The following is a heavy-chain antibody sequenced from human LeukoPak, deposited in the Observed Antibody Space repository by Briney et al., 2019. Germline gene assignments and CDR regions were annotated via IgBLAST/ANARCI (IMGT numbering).Heavy chain of an antibody. V-gene: IGHV4-4*07. J-gene: IGHJ6*03. CDR3: ARGPRDYSTKGPYYYYYMDV. Sequence: SETLSLTCTVSGGSISSYYWSWIRQPAGKGLEWIGRIYTSGSTNYNPSLKSRVTMSVDTSKNQFSLKLSSVTAADTAVYYYARGPRDYSTKGPYYYYYMDVWGKGTTVTVSS. CDR2: IYTSGST. D-gene: IGHD4-11*01. CDR1: GGSISSYY.